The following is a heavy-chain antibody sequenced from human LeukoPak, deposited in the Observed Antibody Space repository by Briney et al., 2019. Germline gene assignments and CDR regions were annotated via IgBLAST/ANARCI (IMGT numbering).Heavy chain of an antibody. Sequence: PGGSLRLSCAASGFTFSSYAMHWVRQAPGKGLEWVAVISYDGSNKYYADSVKGRFTISRDNSKNTLYLQMNSLRAEDTAVYYCARLSPSGSGSYLLSFFDYWGQGTLVTVSS. D-gene: IGHD1-26*01. V-gene: IGHV3-30-3*01. CDR2: ISYDGSNK. CDR1: GFTFSSYA. J-gene: IGHJ4*02. CDR3: ARLSPSGSGSYLLSFFDY.